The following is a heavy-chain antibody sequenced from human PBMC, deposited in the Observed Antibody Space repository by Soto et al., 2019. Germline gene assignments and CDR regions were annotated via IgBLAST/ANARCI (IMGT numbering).Heavy chain of an antibody. V-gene: IGHV3-30*18. CDR1: GFTFDSYG. J-gene: IGHJ5*02. CDR3: VDDVLQNTVTTYCS. Sequence: QVQLVESGGGVVQPGRSLRLSCAASGFTFDSYGMHWVRQAPGKGLVWVAVIASDGNNKYYADSVKGRFSIYRDNFNNIPYLQMSSLRVDDTPVYYCVDDVLQNTVTTYCSSGPGHLVTVSS. CDR2: IASDGNNK. D-gene: IGHD4-17*01.